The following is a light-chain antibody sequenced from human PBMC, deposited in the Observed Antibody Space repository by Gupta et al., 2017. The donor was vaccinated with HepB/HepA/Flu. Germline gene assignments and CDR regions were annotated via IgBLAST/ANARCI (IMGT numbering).Light chain of an antibody. CDR2: KDN. Sequence: SFALTQPPSVSVSPGQTATITCSGGNLGDIYASWYQQKPGQSPVMIIYKDNRRPSGIPERFSGANYGSTATLTISGTQPRDDADYYCQAWDSSGSYVVFGGGTKLTVL. CDR3: QAWDSSGSYVV. V-gene: IGLV3-1*01. CDR1: NLGDIY. J-gene: IGLJ2*01.